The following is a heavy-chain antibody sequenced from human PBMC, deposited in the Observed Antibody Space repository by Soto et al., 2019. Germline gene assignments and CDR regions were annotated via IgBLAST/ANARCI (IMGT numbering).Heavy chain of an antibody. CDR2: IDPSDSQT. V-gene: IGHV5-10-1*01. CDR1: GYSFAGYW. D-gene: IGHD6-13*01. J-gene: IGHJ5*02. CDR3: ARIESIARNWFDP. Sequence: GESLKISCKGSGYSFAGYWITWVRQKPGKGLEWMGRIDPSDSQTYYSPSLQGHVTFSVDTSISTAYLQWSSLKASDTAMYFCARIESIARNWFDPWGQGTLVTVS.